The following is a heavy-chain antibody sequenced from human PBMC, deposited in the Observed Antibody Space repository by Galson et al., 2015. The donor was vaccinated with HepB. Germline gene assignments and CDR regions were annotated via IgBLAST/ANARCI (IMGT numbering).Heavy chain of an antibody. J-gene: IGHJ3*02. CDR2: INPNSGGT. V-gene: IGHV1-2*02. Sequence: SCKASGYTFTGYYLHWVRQAPGPGLEWMGWINPNSGGTNYAQKFQGRVTMTRDTSISTAYMELSRLRSDDTAVYYCATRFYDSSGYYYSGAFEIWGQGTMVTVSS. CDR3: ATRFYDSSGYYYSGAFEI. CDR1: GYTFTGYY. D-gene: IGHD3-22*01.